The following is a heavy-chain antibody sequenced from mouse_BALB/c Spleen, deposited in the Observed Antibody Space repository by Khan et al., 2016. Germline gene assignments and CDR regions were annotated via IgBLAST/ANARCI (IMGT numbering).Heavy chain of an antibody. Sequence: EVELVESGGGLVKPGGSLKLSCAASGFTFSSYGMSWVRQTPDKGLEWVANISSGGSYTYYPDCVKGRFTISRDNAKNTLYLQMSNLKSEDTAMYYCGSQVLNGNFFAYWGEGTLVTVSA. CDR3: GSQVLNGNFFAY. V-gene: IGHV5-6*01. D-gene: IGHD4-1*01. J-gene: IGHJ3*01. CDR2: ISSGGSYT. CDR1: GFTFSSYG.